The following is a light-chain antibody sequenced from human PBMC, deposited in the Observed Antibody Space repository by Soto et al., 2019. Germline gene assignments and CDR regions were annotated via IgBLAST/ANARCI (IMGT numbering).Light chain of an antibody. J-gene: IGKJ5*01. Sequence: DIQMTQSPSTLSASVGARVPITCRASQSISSWLAWYQQKPGRAPKLLIYKASSLTSGVPSRFSGSGSGTEFTLTISSLQPDDFATYYCQHYNSFPITFGQGTRLEIK. CDR1: QSISSW. CDR3: QHYNSFPIT. CDR2: KAS. V-gene: IGKV1-5*03.